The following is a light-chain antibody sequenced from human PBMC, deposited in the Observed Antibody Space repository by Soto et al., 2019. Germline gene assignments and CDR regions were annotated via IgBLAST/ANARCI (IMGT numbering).Light chain of an antibody. Sequence: EIVMTQSPATLSVSPGERATLSCWSSQTVSSNYLAWCQQRPGQAPRLLIYGASTRAAGIPDRFSGSGSGTDFTLTITRLEPEDSAVYFCQQYTGPPTTFGQGTRLEIK. V-gene: IGKV3-20*01. J-gene: IGKJ5*01. CDR3: QQYTGPPTT. CDR2: GAS. CDR1: QTVSSNY.